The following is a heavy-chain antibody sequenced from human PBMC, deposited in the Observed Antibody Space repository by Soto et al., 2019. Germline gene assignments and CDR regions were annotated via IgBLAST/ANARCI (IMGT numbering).Heavy chain of an antibody. CDR2: ISSSSSYI. Sequence: EVQLVESGGGLVKPGGSLRLSCAASGFTFSSYSMNWVRQAPGKGLEWVSSISSSSSYIYYADSVKGRFTISRDNAKNSLYLQMNSLRAEDTAVYYCARDPGYCTNGLCYIEGASDDYWGQGTLVTVSS. CDR1: GFTFSSYS. V-gene: IGHV3-21*01. D-gene: IGHD2-8*01. J-gene: IGHJ4*02. CDR3: ARDPGYCTNGLCYIEGASDDY.